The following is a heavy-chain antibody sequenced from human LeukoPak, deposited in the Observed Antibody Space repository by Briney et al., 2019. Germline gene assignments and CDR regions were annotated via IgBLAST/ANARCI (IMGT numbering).Heavy chain of an antibody. D-gene: IGHD6-13*01. CDR3: ARGPGIAAAANFDY. CDR1: GGSISSDGYY. CDR2: IYYSGST. V-gene: IGHV4-31*03. Sequence: SETLSLTCTVSGGSISSDGYYWSWIRQYPGKGLEWIGYIYYSGSTYYNPPLKSRVTISVDTSKNQFSLKLSSVTAADTAMYYCARGPGIAAAANFDYWGQGTLVTVSS. J-gene: IGHJ4*02.